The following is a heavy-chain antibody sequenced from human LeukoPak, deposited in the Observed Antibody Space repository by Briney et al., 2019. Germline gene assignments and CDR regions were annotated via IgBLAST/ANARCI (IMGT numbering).Heavy chain of an antibody. D-gene: IGHD4-17*01. CDR3: ARVYAVTHYYGMDV. J-gene: IGHJ6*02. CDR1: GGTFSSYA. V-gene: IGHV1-69*13. CDR2: IIPIFGTA. Sequence: ASVKVSCKASGGTFSSYAISWVRQAPGQGLEWMGGIIPIFGTANYAQKFQGRVTITADESTSTAYMELSSLRSEDTAVYYCARVYAVTHYYGMDVWGQGTTVTVSS.